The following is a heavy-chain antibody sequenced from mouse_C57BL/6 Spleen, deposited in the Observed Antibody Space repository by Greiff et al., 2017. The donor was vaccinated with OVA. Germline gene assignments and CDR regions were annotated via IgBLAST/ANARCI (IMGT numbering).Heavy chain of an antibody. CDR3: ARSGGSSFYWYFDV. D-gene: IGHD1-1*01. CDR1: GYAFSSSW. J-gene: IGHJ1*03. V-gene: IGHV1-82*01. Sequence: VQLQQSGPELVKPGASVKISCKASGYAFSSSWMNWVKQRPGKGLEWIGRIYPGDGDTNYNGKFKGKATLTADKSSSTAYMQLSSLTSEDSAVYFCARSGGSSFYWYFDVWGTGTTVTVSS. CDR2: IYPGDGDT.